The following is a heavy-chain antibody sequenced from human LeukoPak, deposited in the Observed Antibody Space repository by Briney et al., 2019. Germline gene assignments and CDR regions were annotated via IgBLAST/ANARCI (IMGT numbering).Heavy chain of an antibody. CDR1: GFTFRSYD. CDR2: IGTAGDT. J-gene: IGHJ4*02. V-gene: IGHV3-13*01. CDR3: ARGPYSSGWYKGVDYFDY. Sequence: GGSLRLSCAASGFTFRSYDMHWVRQATGKGLEWVSAIGTAGDTYYPGSVKGRFTISRENAKNSLYLQMNSLRAGDTAVYYCARGPYSSGWYKGVDYFDYWGQGTLVIVSS. D-gene: IGHD6-19*01.